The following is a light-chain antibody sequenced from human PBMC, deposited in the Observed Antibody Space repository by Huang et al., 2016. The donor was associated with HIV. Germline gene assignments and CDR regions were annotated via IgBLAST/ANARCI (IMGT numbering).Light chain of an antibody. CDR1: QSVSSY. V-gene: IGKV3-11*01. CDR2: DVS. Sequence: EIVLTQSPATLSLSPGERATLSCRASQSVSSYLAWYQQQPGQAPRLLIYDVSTRATGIPGRFSGSGSGTDFTLTISSLEPEDFAVYYCQQRSNWPAFGQGTRLEIK. CDR3: QQRSNWPA. J-gene: IGKJ5*01.